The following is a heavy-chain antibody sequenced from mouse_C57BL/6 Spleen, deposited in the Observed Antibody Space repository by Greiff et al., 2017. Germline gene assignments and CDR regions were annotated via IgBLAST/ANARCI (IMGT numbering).Heavy chain of an antibody. CDR2: LSSGSSTI. J-gene: IGHJ3*01. D-gene: IGHD1-1*01. CDR3: ARCSYGSSPWFAY. V-gene: IGHV5-17*01. CDR1: GFTFSDYG. Sequence: VQLKESGGGLVKPGGSLKLSCAASGFTFSDYGMHWVRQAPEKGLEWVAYLSSGSSTIYYADTVKGRFTISRDNAKNTLFLQMTSLRSEDTAMYYCARCSYGSSPWFAYWGQGTLVTVSA.